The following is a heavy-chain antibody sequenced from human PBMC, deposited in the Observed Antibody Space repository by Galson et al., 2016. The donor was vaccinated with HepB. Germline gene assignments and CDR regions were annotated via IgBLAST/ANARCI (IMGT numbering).Heavy chain of an antibody. CDR1: GLTFSEYF. CDR2: INQDGSNK. Sequence: SLRLSCAASGLTFSEYFMTWVRQAPGKGLEWVANINQDGSNKSYVDSMKGRFTISRDNAKNSLYLQMNSLRAEDTAVYYCATIFRYRLSQHPGYWSQGTLVTVSS. J-gene: IGHJ4*02. CDR3: ATIFRYRLSQHPGY. D-gene: IGHD2-2*02. V-gene: IGHV3-7*03.